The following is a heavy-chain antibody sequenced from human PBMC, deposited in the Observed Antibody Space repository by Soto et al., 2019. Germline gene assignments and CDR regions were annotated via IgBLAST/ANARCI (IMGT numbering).Heavy chain of an antibody. D-gene: IGHD2-15*01. CDR1: GGSFSGYY. CDR2: INHSGST. Sequence: SETLSLTCAVYGGSFSGYYWSWIRQPPGKGLEWIGEINHSGSTNYNPSLKSRVTISVDTSKNQFSLKLSSVTAADTAVYYCARVNPRFCSGGSCYSRRFDYWGQGTLVTVSS. J-gene: IGHJ4*02. V-gene: IGHV4-34*01. CDR3: ARVNPRFCSGGSCYSRRFDY.